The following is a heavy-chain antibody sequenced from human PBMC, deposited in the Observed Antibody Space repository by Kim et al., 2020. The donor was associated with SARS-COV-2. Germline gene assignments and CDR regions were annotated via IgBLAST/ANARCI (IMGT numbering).Heavy chain of an antibody. CDR3: ASAGFYYGSGRSHFDY. Sequence: SVKVSCKASGGTFSSYAISWVRQAPGQGLEWMGGIIPIFGTANYAQKFQGRVTITADESTSTAYMELSSLRSEDTAVYYCASAGFYYGSGRSHFDYWGQGTLVTVSS. CDR1: GGTFSSYA. V-gene: IGHV1-69*13. CDR2: IIPIFGTA. J-gene: IGHJ4*02. D-gene: IGHD3-10*01.